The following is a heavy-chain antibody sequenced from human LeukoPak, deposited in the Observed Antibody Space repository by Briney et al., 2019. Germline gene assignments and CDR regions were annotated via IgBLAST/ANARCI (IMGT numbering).Heavy chain of an antibody. CDR1: GFTFSSYG. CDR3: ARDYGGSSPFDY. CDR2: IRYDGRNK. V-gene: IGHV3-30*02. J-gene: IGHJ4*02. D-gene: IGHD4-23*01. Sequence: PGGSLRLSCAASGFTFSSYGMHWVRQAPGKGLDWVAFIRYDGRNKYYADSVKGRFTISRDNAKNSLYLQMNSLRAEDTAVYYCARDYGGSSPFDYWGQGTLVTVSS.